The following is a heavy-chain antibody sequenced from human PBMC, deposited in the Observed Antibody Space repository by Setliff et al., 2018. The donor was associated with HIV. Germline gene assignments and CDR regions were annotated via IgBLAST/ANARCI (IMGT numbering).Heavy chain of an antibody. CDR1: GGSFSGYD. CDR2: INHSGFT. D-gene: IGHD6-6*01. V-gene: IGHV4-34*01. J-gene: IGHJ2*01. Sequence: PSETLSLTCGVYGGSFSGYDWNWSWIRQPPGKGLEWIGEINHSGFTNYNPSLKSRVTISVDTSKNQFSLKVSSVTAADTAVYYCARSRDARGWYFDLWGRGTLVTVSS. CDR3: ARSRDARGWYFDL.